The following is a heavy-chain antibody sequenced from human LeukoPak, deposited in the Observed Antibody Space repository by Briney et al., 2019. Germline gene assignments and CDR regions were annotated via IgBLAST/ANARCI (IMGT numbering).Heavy chain of an antibody. V-gene: IGHV4-34*01. CDR3: ASRKLGNDY. J-gene: IGHJ4*01. CDR1: GGSFSGYY. D-gene: IGHD7-27*01. Sequence: SETLSLTCAVYGGSFSGYYWSCIRQPPGKGLEWIGEINHSGSTNYNPSLKSRVTISVDTSKNQFSLKLSSVTAADTAVYYCASRKLGNDYWGHGTLVTVSS. CDR2: INHSGST.